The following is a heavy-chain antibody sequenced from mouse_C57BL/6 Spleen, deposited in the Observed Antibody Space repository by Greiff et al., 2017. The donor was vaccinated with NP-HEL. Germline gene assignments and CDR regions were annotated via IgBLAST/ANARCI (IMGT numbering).Heavy chain of an antibody. D-gene: IGHD2-1*01. CDR1: GFTFSDYG. CDR3: ARGVYSS. J-gene: IGHJ3*01. Sequence: VQLKESGGGLVKPGGSLKLSCAASGFTFSDYGMHWVRQAPEKGLEWVAYISSGSSTIYYADTVKGRFTISRDNAKNTLFLQMTSLRSEDTAMYYCARGVYSSWGQGTLVTVSA. CDR2: ISSGSSTI. V-gene: IGHV5-17*01.